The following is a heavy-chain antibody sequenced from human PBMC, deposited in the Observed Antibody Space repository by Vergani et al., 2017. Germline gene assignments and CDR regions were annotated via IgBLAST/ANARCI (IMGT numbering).Heavy chain of an antibody. Sequence: EVQLQESGGGLVKPGGSLRVSCAASGFSFSTYSINWVRQAPGKGLEWVSSISGRSNYIYYADSLKGRFTISRDNSKNSVYLQMKSLRAEDAAIYYCARKKYYXSKYYYQVEPFDYLGQGTLVTVSS. J-gene: IGHJ4*02. D-gene: IGHD3-22*01. CDR2: ISGRSNYI. CDR1: GFSFSTYS. V-gene: IGHV3-21*06. CDR3: ARKKYYXSKYYYQVEPFDY.